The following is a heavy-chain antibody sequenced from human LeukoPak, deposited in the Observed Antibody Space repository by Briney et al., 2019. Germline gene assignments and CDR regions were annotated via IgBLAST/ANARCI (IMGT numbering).Heavy chain of an antibody. V-gene: IGHV3-23*01. CDR2: ISGSGGST. Sequence: GGSLRLSCAASGFNFSNYEMNWVRQAPGKGLEWVSAISGSGGSTYYADSVKGRFTISRDNSKNTLYLQMNSLRAEDTAVYYCAKSEGPYCGGDCYLPTWGQGTLVTVSS. D-gene: IGHD2-21*02. J-gene: IGHJ5*02. CDR1: GFNFSNYE. CDR3: AKSEGPYCGGDCYLPT.